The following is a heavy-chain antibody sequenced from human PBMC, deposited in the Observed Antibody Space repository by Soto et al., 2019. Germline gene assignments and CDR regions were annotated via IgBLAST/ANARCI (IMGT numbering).Heavy chain of an antibody. CDR1: GGTFSSYA. CDR2: IIPIFGTA. J-gene: IGHJ5*02. Sequence: SVKVSCKASGGTFSSYAISWVRQAPGQGLEWMGGIIPIFGTANYAQKFQGRVTITADESTSTAYMELSNLRSEDTAVYYCASESKDDSSGYYPHYNWFDTWGQGTLVTVSS. D-gene: IGHD3-22*01. V-gene: IGHV1-69*13. CDR3: ASESKDDSSGYYPHYNWFDT.